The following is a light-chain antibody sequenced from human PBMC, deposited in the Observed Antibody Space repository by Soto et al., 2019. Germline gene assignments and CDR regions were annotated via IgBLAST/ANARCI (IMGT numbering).Light chain of an antibody. Sequence: DIQMTQSPSTLSASVGDRVTITCRASQSIRGWLAWYQQKPGKAPNLLIYDASRLKSGVPSRFSGRGSGTEFTLTITRLQPDDFATYYCHQYNSFSPWPFGQGTKVEVK. CDR2: DAS. J-gene: IGKJ1*01. CDR1: QSIRGW. CDR3: HQYNSFSPWP. V-gene: IGKV1-5*01.